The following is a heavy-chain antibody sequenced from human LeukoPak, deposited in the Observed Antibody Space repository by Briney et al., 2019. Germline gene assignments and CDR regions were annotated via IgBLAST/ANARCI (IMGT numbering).Heavy chain of an antibody. CDR3: AKDSRFGVIYYYYMDV. CDR1: GFTFSSYG. Sequence: GSLRLSCAASGFTFSSYGMHWVRQAPGKGLEWMAFIRSDGSNKYYADSVKGRFTISRDNSKNTLYLQMNSLRAEDTAVYYCAKDSRFGVIYYYYMDVWGKGTTVTISS. V-gene: IGHV3-30*02. J-gene: IGHJ6*03. D-gene: IGHD3-10*01. CDR2: IRSDGSNK.